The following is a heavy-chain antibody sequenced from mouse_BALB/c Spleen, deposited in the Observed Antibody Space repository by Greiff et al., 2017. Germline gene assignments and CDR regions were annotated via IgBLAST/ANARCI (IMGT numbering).Heavy chain of an antibody. D-gene: IGHD1-1*01. V-gene: IGHV3-2*02. CDR3: ARWGGSSPAWFAY. CDR1: GYSITSDYA. CDR2: ISYSGST. Sequence: EVQGVESGPGLVKPSQSLSLTCTVTGYSITSDYAWNWIRQFPGNKLEWMGYISYSGSTSYNPSLKSRISITRDTSKNQFFLQLNSVTTEDTATYYCARWGGSSPAWFAYWGQGTLVTVSA. J-gene: IGHJ3*01.